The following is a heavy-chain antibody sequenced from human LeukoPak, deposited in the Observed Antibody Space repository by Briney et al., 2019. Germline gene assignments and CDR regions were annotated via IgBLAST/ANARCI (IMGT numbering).Heavy chain of an antibody. CDR2: IYSSGST. CDR3: ATVTSEKRFDY. J-gene: IGHJ4*02. Sequence: SETLSLTCTVSGGSISSYYWSWIRQPPGKGLEWIGYIYSSGSTNYNPSLKSRVTLSLDTSKNQFSLKLSSVTAADTAVYYCATVTSEKRFDYWGQGTLVTVSS. V-gene: IGHV4-59*12. CDR1: GGSISSYY. D-gene: IGHD4-17*01.